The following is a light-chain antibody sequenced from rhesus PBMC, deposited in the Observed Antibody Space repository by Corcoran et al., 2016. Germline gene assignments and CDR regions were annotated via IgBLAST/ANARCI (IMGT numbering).Light chain of an antibody. Sequence: DVVMTQSPLSLPITPGQPASISCRSSQSLVHNNGNTYLSWYQQKPGQPPRRLIYQGSNRDSGFPDRFSGSGAGTDFTLKISRVEAEDVGVYYCGQGSNVIFTFGPGTKLDIK. CDR3: GQGSNVIFT. CDR2: QGS. J-gene: IGKJ3*01. V-gene: IGKV2-64*01. CDR1: QSLVHNNGNTY.